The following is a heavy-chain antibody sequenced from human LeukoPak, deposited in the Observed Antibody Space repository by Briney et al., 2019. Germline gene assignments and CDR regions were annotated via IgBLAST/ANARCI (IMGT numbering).Heavy chain of an antibody. J-gene: IGHJ4*02. CDR1: GYTFTSYD. CDR3: AREQWLLGSFDY. V-gene: IGHV1-8*01. Sequence: ASVKVSCKASGYTFTSYDINWVRQATGQGLEWMGWMNPNSGNTGYAQKFQGRVTMTRDTSTSTVYMELSSLRSEDTAVYYCAREQWLLGSFDYWGQGTLVTVSS. CDR2: MNPNSGNT. D-gene: IGHD6-19*01.